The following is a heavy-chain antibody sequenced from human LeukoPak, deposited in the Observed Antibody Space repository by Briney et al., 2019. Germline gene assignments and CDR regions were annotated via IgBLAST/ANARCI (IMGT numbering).Heavy chain of an antibody. CDR1: GASISSDY. V-gene: IGHV4-4*07. Sequence: SETLSLTCTVSGASISSDYWSWLRHFAGKGLEWVGRIYNSGSTNYNSSLNGRVTLSLDTTKNQFSLNLYSVTAADTAVYYCVRDPGTCSGGSCYYYFDHWSQGTLVPVSS. CDR3: VRDPGTCSGGSCYYYFDH. CDR2: IYNSGST. J-gene: IGHJ4*02. D-gene: IGHD2-15*01.